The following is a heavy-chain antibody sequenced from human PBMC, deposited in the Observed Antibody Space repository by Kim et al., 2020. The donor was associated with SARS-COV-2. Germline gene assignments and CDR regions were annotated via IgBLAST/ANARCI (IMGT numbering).Heavy chain of an antibody. Sequence: GGSLKLSCAASGFIFSNYGMHWLRQAPGKGLEWVAVVSYDGKVQYYGDSVKGRFTISRDNSKNTVYLQMNSLRVEDTAVYFCVKEALVRRSTWYDSWGQGTLVTVSS. CDR3: VKEALVRRSTWYDS. CDR1: GFIFSNYG. J-gene: IGHJ5*01. D-gene: IGHD2-2*01. CDR2: VSYDGKVQ. V-gene: IGHV3-30*18.